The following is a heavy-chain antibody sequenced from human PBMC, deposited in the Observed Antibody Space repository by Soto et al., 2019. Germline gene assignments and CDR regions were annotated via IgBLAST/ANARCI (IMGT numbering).Heavy chain of an antibody. CDR3: ARVRSSSSWFEPYYFDY. J-gene: IGHJ4*02. Sequence: GPGPQCSSETLSLTCTVSGCSISSGGYYWGWIRQRPGKGLEWIGYIYYSGSTYYNPSLKSRVTISVDTSKNQFSLKLSSVTAADTAVYYCARVRSSSSWFEPYYFDYWGPGTLVTVSS. V-gene: IGHV4-31*03. CDR2: IYYSGST. D-gene: IGHD6-13*01. CDR1: GCSISSGGYY.